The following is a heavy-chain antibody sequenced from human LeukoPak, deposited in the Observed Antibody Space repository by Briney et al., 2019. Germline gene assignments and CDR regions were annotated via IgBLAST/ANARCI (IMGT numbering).Heavy chain of an antibody. D-gene: IGHD3-3*01. CDR1: GYTFTRYD. Sequence: ASVKVSCKASGYTFTRYDINWVRQATGQGLEWMGWMNPNSGNTGYAQKFQGRVTMTRNTSISTAYMELSSLRSEDTAVYYCARVNYDFTSYYYYYMDVWGKGTTVTVSS. CDR3: ARVNYDFTSYYYYYMDV. J-gene: IGHJ6*03. CDR2: MNPNSGNT. V-gene: IGHV1-8*01.